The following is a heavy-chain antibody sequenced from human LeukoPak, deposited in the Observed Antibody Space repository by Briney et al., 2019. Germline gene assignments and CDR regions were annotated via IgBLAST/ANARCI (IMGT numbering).Heavy chain of an antibody. D-gene: IGHD1-20*01. CDR3: ARGRHNWNYDY. Sequence: SETLSLTCTISGDSIRTFYWSWIRQPPGKGLEWIGYIFYSGSTSYNPSLKSRVTISLDTSKNQFSLRLNSVTPADTAVYYCARGRHNWNYDYWGQGNLVTVSS. CDR1: GDSIRTFY. J-gene: IGHJ4*02. CDR2: IFYSGST. V-gene: IGHV4-59*01.